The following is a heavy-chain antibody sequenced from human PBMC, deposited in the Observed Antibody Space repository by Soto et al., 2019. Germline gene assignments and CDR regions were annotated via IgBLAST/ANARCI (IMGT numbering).Heavy chain of an antibody. J-gene: IGHJ4*02. CDR2: IYWNDDK. CDR1: AFALSTNGVG. D-gene: IGHD6-13*01. Sequence: ESGPTLVNPTQTLTLTCTFSAFALSTNGVGVGWIRQPPGKALEWLALIYWNDDKRYRPSLQSRLTITKDTSKNQVVLTLTDMDPVDTATYFCAHRRQAANPYYFEYWGQGILVTVSS. V-gene: IGHV2-5*01. CDR3: AHRRQAANPYYFEY.